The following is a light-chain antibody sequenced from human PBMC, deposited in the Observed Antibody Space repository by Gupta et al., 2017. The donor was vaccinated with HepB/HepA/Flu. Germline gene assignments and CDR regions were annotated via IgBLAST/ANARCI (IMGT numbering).Light chain of an antibody. CDR1: QTVSNY. J-gene: IGKJ2*01. Sequence: DIVLTQSLSTLSLSPGERATLSCRASQTVSNYLVWYQQRPGQAPRLLIYDTSNRATGIPARFSGSGSGTDFTLTISSLEPEDFALYYCQQRGKWPYTFGRGTKLEIK. V-gene: IGKV3-11*01. CDR2: DTS. CDR3: QQRGKWPYT.